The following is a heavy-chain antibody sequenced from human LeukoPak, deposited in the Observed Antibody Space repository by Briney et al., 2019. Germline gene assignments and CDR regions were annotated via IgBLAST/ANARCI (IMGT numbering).Heavy chain of an antibody. V-gene: IGHV4-30-4*08. J-gene: IGHJ4*02. CDR2: IYYSGST. CDR3: ARSTQTGDPNFDY. D-gene: IGHD7-27*01. Sequence: PSQTLSLTCTVSGGSISSGDYYWSWIRQPPGKGLEWIGYIYYSGSTYYNPSLKSRVTISVDTSKNQFSLKLSSVTAADTAVYYCARSTQTGDPNFDYWGQGILVTVSS. CDR1: GGSISSGDYY.